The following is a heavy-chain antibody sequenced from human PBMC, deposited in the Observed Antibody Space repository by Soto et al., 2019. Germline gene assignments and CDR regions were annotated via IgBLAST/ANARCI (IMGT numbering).Heavy chain of an antibody. Sequence: QVQLVQSGAEVKKPGSSVKVSCKASGGTFSSYAISWVRQAPGQGLEWMGGIIPIYGTANYAQKFQGRVTITADESTSTAYMELSSVRSEDTAVYYCARGYGGNSVNRWYFDLWGRGTLVTVSS. CDR3: ARGYGGNSVNRWYFDL. J-gene: IGHJ2*01. D-gene: IGHD4-17*01. V-gene: IGHV1-69*12. CDR1: GGTFSSYA. CDR2: IIPIYGTA.